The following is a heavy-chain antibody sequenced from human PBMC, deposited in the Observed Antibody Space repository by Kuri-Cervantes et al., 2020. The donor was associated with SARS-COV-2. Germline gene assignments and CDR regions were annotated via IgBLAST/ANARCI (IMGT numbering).Heavy chain of an antibody. Sequence: GESLKISCAASGFTFSSYAMHWVRQAPGKGLEWVSYISSRGSIVYYADSVKGRFTISRDNAQNSLYLQMNSLRAEDTAVYYCAKDRELGYCSSTSCRYYYYMDVWGKGTTVTVSS. CDR2: ISSRGSIV. CDR3: AKDRELGYCSSTSCRYYYYMDV. J-gene: IGHJ6*03. V-gene: IGHV3-48*03. CDR1: GFTFSSYA. D-gene: IGHD2-2*01.